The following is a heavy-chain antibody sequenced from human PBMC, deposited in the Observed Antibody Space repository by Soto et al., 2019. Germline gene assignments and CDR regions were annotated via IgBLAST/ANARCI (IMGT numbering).Heavy chain of an antibody. V-gene: IGHV3-21*06. D-gene: IGHD3-10*01. J-gene: IGHJ6*02. CDR3: ARSSGGSGKLWNYYGMDV. Sequence: EVQLVESGGGLVKPGGSLRLSCAASGFTFSSYSMNWVRQAPGKGLEWASSISSGSSYIYYADSVKGRFTISRDNAKNSLYLQMNSLRAEDTAVYYCARSSGGSGKLWNYYGMDVWGQGTTVTVSS. CDR1: GFTFSSYS. CDR2: ISSGSSYI.